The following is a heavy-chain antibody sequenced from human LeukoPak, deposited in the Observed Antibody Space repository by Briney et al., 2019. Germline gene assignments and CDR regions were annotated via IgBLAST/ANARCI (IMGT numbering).Heavy chain of an antibody. CDR3: AKGGWSEYWYYYGMDV. J-gene: IGHJ6*02. D-gene: IGHD3-3*01. CDR2: ISSSSSYT. Sequence: GGSLRLSCAASGFTFSDYYMSWIRQAPGKGLEWVSYISSSSSYTNYADSVKGRFTISRDNSRNTLYLQMNSLRADDTAVYYCAKGGWSEYWYYYGMDVWGQGTTVTVSS. CDR1: GFTFSDYY. V-gene: IGHV3-11*03.